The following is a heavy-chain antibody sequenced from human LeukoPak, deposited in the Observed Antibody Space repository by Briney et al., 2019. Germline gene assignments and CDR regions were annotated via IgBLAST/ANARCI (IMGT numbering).Heavy chain of an antibody. V-gene: IGHV4-34*01. Sequence: PSETLSLTCAVYGGSFSGYYWSWIRQPPGKGLEWIGEINHSGSTNYNPSLKSRVTISVDTSKNQFSLKLSSVTAADTAVYYCAIGPVAAALDYWGQGTLVTVSS. CDR3: AIGPVAAALDY. CDR1: GGSFSGYY. D-gene: IGHD2-15*01. J-gene: IGHJ4*02. CDR2: INHSGST.